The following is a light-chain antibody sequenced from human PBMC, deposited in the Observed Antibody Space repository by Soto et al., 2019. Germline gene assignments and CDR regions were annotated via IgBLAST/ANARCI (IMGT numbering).Light chain of an antibody. CDR2: GAS. CDR3: QQYGSSGT. Sequence: EIVLTHSPSTLSLSPGSRASLSCRASQSVSNNYLAWYQQKPRQAPRLLIYGASNRATGIPDSLSGSGSGTDFTLTISRLAPEDFAVYYCQQYGSSGTFGQGTKVDIK. J-gene: IGKJ1*01. V-gene: IGKV3-20*01. CDR1: QSVSNNY.